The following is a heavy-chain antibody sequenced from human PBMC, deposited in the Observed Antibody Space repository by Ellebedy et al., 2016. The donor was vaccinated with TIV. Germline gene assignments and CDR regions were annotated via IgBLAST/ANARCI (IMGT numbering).Heavy chain of an antibody. V-gene: IGHV4-39*07. Sequence: SETLSLXXSVSLGSVTNRGYYWGWIRQRPGKGPEWIGNVYHTGTTFYNPSLKSRVTMSVDTSKNQFSLRVSSVTAADTAIYYCTRVKLGDRADYRLDYWGQGTLVTVSS. J-gene: IGHJ4*02. D-gene: IGHD4/OR15-4a*01. CDR1: LGSVTNRGYY. CDR2: VYHTGTT. CDR3: TRVKLGDRADYRLDY.